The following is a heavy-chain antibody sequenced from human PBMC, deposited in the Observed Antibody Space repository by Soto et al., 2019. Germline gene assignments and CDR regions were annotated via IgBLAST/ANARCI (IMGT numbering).Heavy chain of an antibody. V-gene: IGHV1-69*06. D-gene: IGHD2-2*02. CDR2: IIPIFGTA. CDR3: AADVEATAIQRRSPHYGRDV. J-gene: IGHJ6*02. CDR1: GGTFSSYA. Sequence: ASVKVSCKASGGTFSSYAISWVRQAPGQGLEWMGGIIPIFGTANYAQKFQGRATITPAKPTSKASTELSSLRSEQTAVYYCAADVEATAIQRRSPHYGRDVWGQGTTGTVS.